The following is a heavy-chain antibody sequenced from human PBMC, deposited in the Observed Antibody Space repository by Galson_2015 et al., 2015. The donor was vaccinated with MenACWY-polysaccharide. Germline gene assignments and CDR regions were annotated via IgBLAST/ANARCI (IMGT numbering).Heavy chain of an antibody. V-gene: IGHV3-74*01. Sequence: SLRLSCAASGFTFSSYWMHWVRHVPGKGLVWVSRISSDGSSTSYADSVKGRFTISRDNAKNTLHLQMNSLRVEDTAVYYCARVQGVYSTVLHHPYYFDYWGQGTLVTVSS. CDR1: GFTFSSYW. J-gene: IGHJ4*02. CDR3: ARVQGVYSTVLHHPYYFDY. D-gene: IGHD1-26*01. CDR2: ISSDGSST.